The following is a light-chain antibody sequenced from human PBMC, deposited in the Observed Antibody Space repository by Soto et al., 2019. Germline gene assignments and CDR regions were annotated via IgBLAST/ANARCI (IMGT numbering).Light chain of an antibody. J-gene: IGKJ5*01. Sequence: DIQMTQSPSSLSASVGDRVTITCQASHDISNHLNWYQHKPGKAPTVLIYDASSLEAGVPSRFSGSGSGTNFIFTISSLQPEDIATYYCQQYENLPITFGQGTRLEIK. CDR2: DAS. CDR3: QQYENLPIT. CDR1: HDISNH. V-gene: IGKV1-33*01.